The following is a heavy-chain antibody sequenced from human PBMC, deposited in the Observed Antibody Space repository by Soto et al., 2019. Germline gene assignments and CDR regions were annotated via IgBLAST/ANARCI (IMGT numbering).Heavy chain of an antibody. Sequence: EVQLVESGGVVVQPGGSLRLSCAASGFTFDDYTMHWVRQAPGKGLEWVSLISWDGGSTYYADSVKGRFTISRDNSKNSLYLQMNSLRTEDTALYYYAKDIGDYYDSSGYGIDYWGQGTLVTVSS. CDR2: ISWDGGST. D-gene: IGHD3-22*01. CDR3: AKDIGDYYDSSGYGIDY. CDR1: GFTFDDYT. J-gene: IGHJ4*02. V-gene: IGHV3-43*01.